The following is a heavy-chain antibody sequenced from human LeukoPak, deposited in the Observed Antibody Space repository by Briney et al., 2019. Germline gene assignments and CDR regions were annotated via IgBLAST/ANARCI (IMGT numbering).Heavy chain of an antibody. CDR1: GFTFSSYS. CDR2: ISSSSSYI. CDR3: ARDPYTVYYMDV. J-gene: IGHJ6*03. D-gene: IGHD2-2*02. Sequence: GGSLRLSCAVSGFTFSSYSMNWVRQAPGKGLEWVSSISSSSSYIYYADSVKGRFTISRDNAKNSLYLQMNSLRAEDTAVYYCARDPYTVYYMDVWGKGTTVTVSS. V-gene: IGHV3-21*01.